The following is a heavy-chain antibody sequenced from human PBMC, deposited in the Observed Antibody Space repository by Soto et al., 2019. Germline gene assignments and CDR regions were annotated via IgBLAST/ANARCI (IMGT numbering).Heavy chain of an antibody. CDR3: ARVPDR. J-gene: IGHJ5*02. CDR2: IYYRANP. V-gene: IGHV4-59*12. CDR1: GGSISSYY. Sequence: SETLALTCTVSGGSISSYYWSWIRQPPGKGLEWIGYIYYRANPNYNPSLKSRVTISVDRSKNQFSLKLSSVTAADTAVYYCARVPDRWGQGTLVTVSS. D-gene: IGHD2-2*01.